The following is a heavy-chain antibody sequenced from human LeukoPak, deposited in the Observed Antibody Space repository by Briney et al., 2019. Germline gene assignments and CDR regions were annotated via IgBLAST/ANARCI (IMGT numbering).Heavy chain of an antibody. CDR2: IKQDGSEK. D-gene: IGHD2-15*01. CDR3: ARDGYCSGGSCYAFDP. Sequence: GGSWGFSFAAPGLTFSSYWLSWVGQAPGKGLEWVANIKQDGSEKYYVDSVKGRFTISRDNAKNSLYLQMNSLRAEDTAVYYCARDGYCSGGSCYAFDPWGQGTLVTVSS. J-gene: IGHJ5*02. CDR1: GLTFSSYW. V-gene: IGHV3-7*01.